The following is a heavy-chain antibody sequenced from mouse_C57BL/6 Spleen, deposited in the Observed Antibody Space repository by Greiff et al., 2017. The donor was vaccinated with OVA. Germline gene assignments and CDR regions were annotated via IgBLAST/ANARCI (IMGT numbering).Heavy chain of an antibody. CDR1: GYSFTGYY. Sequence: EVQLQQSGPELVKPGASVKISCKASGYSFTGYYMNWVKQSPEKSLEWIGEINPSTGGTTYNQKFKAKATLTVDKSSSTAYMQLKSLTSEDSAVYYCARNYGLHYYAMDYWGQGTSVTVSS. J-gene: IGHJ4*01. CDR2: INPSTGGT. D-gene: IGHD1-1*01. V-gene: IGHV1-42*01. CDR3: ARNYGLHYYAMDY.